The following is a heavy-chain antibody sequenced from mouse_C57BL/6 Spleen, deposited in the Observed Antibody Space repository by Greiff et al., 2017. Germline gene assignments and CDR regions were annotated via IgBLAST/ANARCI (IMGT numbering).Heavy chain of an antibody. V-gene: IGHV1-52*01. Sequence: QVQLQQPGAELVRPGSSVKLSCKASGYTFTSYWMHWVKQRPIQGLEWIGNIDPSDSETHYNQKFKDKATLTVDKSSSTAYMQLSSLTSADSAVEYCARLGGNYAWLAYWGQGTLVTVSA. CDR2: IDPSDSET. CDR3: ARLGGNYAWLAY. D-gene: IGHD2-1*01. J-gene: IGHJ3*01. CDR1: GYTFTSYW.